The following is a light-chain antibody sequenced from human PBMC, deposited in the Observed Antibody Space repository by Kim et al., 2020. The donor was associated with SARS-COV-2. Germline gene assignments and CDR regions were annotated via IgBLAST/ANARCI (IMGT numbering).Light chain of an antibody. J-gene: IGKJ4*01. Sequence: DIQMTQSPSSLSASVGDRVTITCRARQSITGYLHWYQQKPGQAPKLLIYAASILQAGVPSRFSGSGSGTDFTLTISSLEPEDFATYYCQQSDSTPLTFGGGTKVEI. CDR1: QSITGY. CDR2: AAS. CDR3: QQSDSTPLT. V-gene: IGKV1-39*01.